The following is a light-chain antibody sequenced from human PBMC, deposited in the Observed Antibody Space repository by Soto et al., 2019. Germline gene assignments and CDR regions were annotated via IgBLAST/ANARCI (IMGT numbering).Light chain of an antibody. CDR3: TEYGCSPYT. Sequence: GTLSLPPGERATLSWRAGQSFSSSDLACYQQKPCQAPGLLIYGASSRATRIRDGLNGSGSGTDFTLTISRLQAEDVVVYCSTEYGCSPYTFGEGTKV. CDR1: QSFSSSD. J-gene: IGKJ4*02. V-gene: IGKV3-20*01. CDR2: GAS.